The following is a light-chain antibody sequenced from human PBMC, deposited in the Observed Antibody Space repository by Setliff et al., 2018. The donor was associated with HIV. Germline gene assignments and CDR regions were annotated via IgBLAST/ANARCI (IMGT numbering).Light chain of an antibody. Sequence: QSVLTQPAFVSGSPGQSITISCTGTSNDVGRYDLVSWYQQHPARAPKLMIYQATKRPSGVSNRFSGSKSGNTASLTISGLQAEDEADYYCCSNTGSNTYVFGSGTKVTVL. V-gene: IGLV2-23*01. CDR1: SNDVGRYDL. CDR2: QAT. CDR3: CSNTGSNTYV. J-gene: IGLJ1*01.